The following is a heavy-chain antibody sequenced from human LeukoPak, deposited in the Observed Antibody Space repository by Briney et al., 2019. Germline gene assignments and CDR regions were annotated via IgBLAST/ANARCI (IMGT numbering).Heavy chain of an antibody. V-gene: IGHV4-59*08. D-gene: IGHD2-2*01. Sequence: SETLSLTCTVSGESINNYYWSWIRQPPGKGLEWFGYIYEGRSTYYNPSLKSRVTISADTSKNQFSLKLSSVTAADTSVYFCARKVGSFDIWGQGTMVTVSS. J-gene: IGHJ3*02. CDR2: IYEGRST. CDR3: ARKVGSFDI. CDR1: GESINNYY.